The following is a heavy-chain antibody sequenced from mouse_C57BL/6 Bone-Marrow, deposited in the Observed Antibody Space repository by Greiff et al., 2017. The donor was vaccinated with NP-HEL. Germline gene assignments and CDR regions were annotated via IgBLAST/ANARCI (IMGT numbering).Heavy chain of an antibody. CDR2: IDPSDSYT. V-gene: IGHV1-69*01. CDR1: GYTFTSYW. J-gene: IGHJ3*01. CDR3: ARSGEGRKGFAY. Sequence: QVQLQQPGAELVMPGASVKLSCKASGYTFTSYWMHWVKQSPGQGLEWIGEIDPSDSYTNYNQKFKGKSTLTVDKSSSTAYMQLSSLTSEDSAVYYCARSGEGRKGFAYWGQGTLVTVSA. D-gene: IGHD3-1*01.